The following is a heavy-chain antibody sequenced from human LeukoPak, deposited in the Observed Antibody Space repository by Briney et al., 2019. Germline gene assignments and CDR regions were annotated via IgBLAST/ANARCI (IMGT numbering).Heavy chain of an antibody. CDR3: ARAEMATIRGGDY. CDR1: GFTFSSYS. CDR2: ISSSSSYI. D-gene: IGHD5-24*01. V-gene: IGHV3-21*01. Sequence: GGSLRLSCAASGFTFSSYSMNWVRQAPGKGLEWVSSISSSSSYIYYADSVKGRFTISRDNAKNSLYLQMNSLRAEDTAVYYCARAEMATIRGGDYWGQGTLVTVSS. J-gene: IGHJ4*02.